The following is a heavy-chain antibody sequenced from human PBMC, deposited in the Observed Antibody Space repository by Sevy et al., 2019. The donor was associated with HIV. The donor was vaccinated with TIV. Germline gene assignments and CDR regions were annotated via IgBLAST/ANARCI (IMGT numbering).Heavy chain of an antibody. V-gene: IGHV4-59*08. CDR3: AGENAWGRGYS. CDR2: IYYNGHI. Sequence: SETLSLTCTVSGGSITSLYWNWIRQPPGKGLEWIANIYYNGHIHNSPSTKRRVTLSLDSSKNQFSLRLSSVTAADTAMYYCAGENAWGRGYSWGQGTLVTVSS. D-gene: IGHD1-26*01. J-gene: IGHJ4*02. CDR1: GGSITSLY.